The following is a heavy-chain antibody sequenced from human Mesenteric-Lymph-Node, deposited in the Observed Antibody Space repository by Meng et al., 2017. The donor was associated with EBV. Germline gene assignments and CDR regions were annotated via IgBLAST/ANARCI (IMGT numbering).Heavy chain of an antibody. CDR2: ISDDGSKK. CDR1: GFTFRSYG. D-gene: IGHD3-10*01. V-gene: IGHV3-30*03. Sequence: QVQLVESGGGVVQPGRSLSLSCAASGFTFRSYGIHWVRQAPGKGLEWVAVISDDGSKKYYAESVKGRFTISRDNSKNTLYLQMNSRRAEDTAVYYCVRLRGWYFDLWGRGTLVTVSS. J-gene: IGHJ2*01. CDR3: VRLRGWYFDL.